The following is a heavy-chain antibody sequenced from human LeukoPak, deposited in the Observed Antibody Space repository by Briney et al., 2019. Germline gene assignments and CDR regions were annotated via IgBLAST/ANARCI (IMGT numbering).Heavy chain of an antibody. CDR1: GGSISSYY. D-gene: IGHD3-22*01. CDR2: IFYSGST. Sequence: SETLSLTCTVSGGSISSYYWSWIRQPPGRGLEWIGYIFYSGSTNYNPSLKSRVTISVDTSKNQFSLKLSSVTAADTAVYYCARAAWYYDSSGYYFSGPVVYWGQGTLVTVSS. CDR3: ARAAWYYDSSGYYFSGPVVY. J-gene: IGHJ4*02. V-gene: IGHV4-59*01.